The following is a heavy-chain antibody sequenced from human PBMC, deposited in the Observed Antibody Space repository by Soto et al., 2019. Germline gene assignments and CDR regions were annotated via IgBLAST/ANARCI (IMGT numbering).Heavy chain of an antibody. Sequence: GASVKVSCKASGYNVTSDGISWVGPALGQGLEWMGWISAYNGNTNYAQKLQGRVTMTTDTSTSTAYMELRSLRSDDTAVYYCAWTSGNSGIWFDPWGQGTLVTVSS. CDR2: ISAYNGNT. CDR1: GYNVTSDG. J-gene: IGHJ5*02. CDR3: AWTSGNSGIWFDP. V-gene: IGHV1-18*04. D-gene: IGHD4-4*01.